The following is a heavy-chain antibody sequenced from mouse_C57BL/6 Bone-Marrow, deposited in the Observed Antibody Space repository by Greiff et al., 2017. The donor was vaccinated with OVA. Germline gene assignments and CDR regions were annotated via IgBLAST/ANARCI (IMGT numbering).Heavy chain of an antibody. CDR3: ARRYYGSSYWYFDV. J-gene: IGHJ1*03. CDR1: GYTFTSYW. CDR2: IYPGSGST. V-gene: IGHV1-55*01. Sequence: HVQLQQSGAELVKPGASVKMSCKASGYTFTSYWITWVKQRPGQGLEWIGDIYPGSGSTNYNEKFKSKATLTVDTSSSTAYMQLSSLTSEDSAVYYCARRYYGSSYWYFDVWGTGTTVTVSS. D-gene: IGHD1-1*01.